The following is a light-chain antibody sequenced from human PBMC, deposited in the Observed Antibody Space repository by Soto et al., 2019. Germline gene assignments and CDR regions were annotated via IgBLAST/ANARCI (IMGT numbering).Light chain of an antibody. V-gene: IGLV2-23*01. Sequence: QSALTQPACVSGSPGQSITISCTGSSSDVGSYNLVSWYQQLPGEAPKLMIYEGSKRPSGVSNRFSGSKSGNTASLTISGLQAEDEADYYCCSFERSITLVFGGGTKVTVL. CDR3: CSFERSITLV. CDR1: SSDVGSYNL. J-gene: IGLJ2*01. CDR2: EGS.